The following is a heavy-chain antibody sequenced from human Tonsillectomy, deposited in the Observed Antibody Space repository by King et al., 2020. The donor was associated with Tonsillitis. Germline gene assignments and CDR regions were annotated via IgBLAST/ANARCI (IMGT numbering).Heavy chain of an antibody. J-gene: IGHJ4*02. Sequence: VQLQEWGAGLVKPSETLSLTCAVYGGSFGGYYWAWIRQPPGKGLEWIGEINHGGSTTYNPSLKSRVSISVDTSGNQFSLRLGSVTAADTAVYYCARISLIITGRPFDYWGQGILVSVSS. CDR1: GGSFGGYY. V-gene: IGHV4-34*02. CDR3: ARISLIITGRPFDY. CDR2: INHGGST. D-gene: IGHD1-14*01.